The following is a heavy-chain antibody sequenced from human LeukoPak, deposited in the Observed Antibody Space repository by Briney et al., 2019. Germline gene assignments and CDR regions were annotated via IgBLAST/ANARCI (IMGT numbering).Heavy chain of an antibody. V-gene: IGHV1-46*01. J-gene: IGHJ4*02. CDR2: INPSGGST. D-gene: IGHD3-16*01. CDR3: ARDLRLREFDY. CDR1: GYTFTSYY. Sequence: GASVKVSCKASGYTFTSYYMHWVRRAPGQGLEWMGIINPSGGSTSYAQKFQGRVTMTRDMSTSTVYMELSGLRSEDTAVYHCARDLRLREFDYWGQGTLVTVSS.